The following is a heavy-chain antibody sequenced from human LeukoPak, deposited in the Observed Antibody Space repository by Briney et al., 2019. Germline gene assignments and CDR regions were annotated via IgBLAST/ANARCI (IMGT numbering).Heavy chain of an antibody. D-gene: IGHD3-22*01. J-gene: IGHJ1*01. CDR2: IYYSGST. CDR3: ARGYYDSSGYYPAEYFQH. CDR1: GGSISSYY. Sequence: SETLSLTCTVSGGSISSYYWSWIRQPPGKGLEWIGYIYYSGSTNYNPSLKSRVTISGDTSKNQFSLKLSSVTAADTAVYYCARGYYDSSGYYPAEYFQHWGQGTLVTVSS. V-gene: IGHV4-59*01.